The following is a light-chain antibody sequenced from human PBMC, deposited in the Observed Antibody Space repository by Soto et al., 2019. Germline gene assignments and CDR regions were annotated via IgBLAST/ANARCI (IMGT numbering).Light chain of an antibody. V-gene: IGKV3-11*01. CDR2: DAS. J-gene: IGKJ5*01. CDR3: QQRSNWPLIT. CDR1: QSVSSF. Sequence: EIGLTQSPATLSLSPGDRATLSCRASQSVSSFLAWYQQKPGQAPRLLIYDASNRATGIPARFSGSGSGTDFTLTISSLEHEDFAVYYCQQRSNWPLITFGQGTRLEIK.